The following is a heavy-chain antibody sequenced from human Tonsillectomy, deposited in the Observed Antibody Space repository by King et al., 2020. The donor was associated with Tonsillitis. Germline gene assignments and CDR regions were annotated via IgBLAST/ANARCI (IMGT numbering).Heavy chain of an antibody. CDR3: ARGAVRGAQHFDY. V-gene: IGHV4-59*01. J-gene: IGHJ4*02. Sequence: VQLVESDPGLVKPSETLSLTCTVSGDSISSCYWSWIRQPPGKGLEWIGYIYYSGTTNYNPSLKSRVTISLDTSKNQFSLKLSAVTAADTAVYYCARGAVRGAQHFDYWGQGTLVTVSS. CDR2: IYYSGTT. CDR1: GDSISSCY. D-gene: IGHD3-10*01.